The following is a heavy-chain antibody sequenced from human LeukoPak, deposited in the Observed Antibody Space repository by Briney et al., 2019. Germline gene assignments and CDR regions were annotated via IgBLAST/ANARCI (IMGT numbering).Heavy chain of an antibody. CDR1: GYTFTSYG. Sequence: ASVKVSCKASGYTFTSYGISWVRQAPGQGLEWMGWISAYNGNTNYAQKLQGRVTMTTDTSTSTAYMELRSLRSDDTAVYYCARDLQLWSFYYDMDVWGQGTTVTVSS. CDR3: ARDLQLWSFYYDMDV. J-gene: IGHJ6*02. V-gene: IGHV1-18*01. D-gene: IGHD5-18*01. CDR2: ISAYNGNT.